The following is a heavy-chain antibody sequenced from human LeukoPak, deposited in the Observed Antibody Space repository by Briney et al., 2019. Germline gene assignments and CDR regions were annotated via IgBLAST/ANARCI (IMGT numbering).Heavy chain of an antibody. Sequence: GGSLRLSCTASGFSFGDYAMNWVRQAPGKGLEWVGSIRSKGYDWTTEYAASVKDRFTISRDDSYRIASLQMNNLTAEDTGVYYCAKGPRRPGRTDGWFEPGGQGTLVIVSS. CDR3: AKGPRRPGRTDGWFEP. CDR2: IRSKGYDWTT. D-gene: IGHD1-1*01. J-gene: IGHJ5*02. CDR1: GFSFGDYA. V-gene: IGHV3-49*04.